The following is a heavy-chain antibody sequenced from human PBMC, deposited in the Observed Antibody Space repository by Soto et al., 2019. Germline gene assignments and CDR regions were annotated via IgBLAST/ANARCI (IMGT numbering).Heavy chain of an antibody. J-gene: IGHJ5*02. Sequence: ASVKVSCKASGYTFTSYYMHWVRQAPGQGLEWMGIINPSGGSTSYAQKFQGRVTMTRDTSTSTVYMELSSLRSEDTAVCYCARAGDIVVVPAARGHTWFDPWGQGTLVTVSS. CDR1: GYTFTSYY. V-gene: IGHV1-46*01. D-gene: IGHD2-2*01. CDR3: ARAGDIVVVPAARGHTWFDP. CDR2: INPSGGST.